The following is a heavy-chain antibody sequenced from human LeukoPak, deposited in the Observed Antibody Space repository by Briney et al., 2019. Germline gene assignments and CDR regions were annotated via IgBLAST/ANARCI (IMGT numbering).Heavy chain of an antibody. Sequence: GGSLRLSCAASGFTFDDYAMHWVRQAPGKGLEWVSGISWNSGSISYADSVKGRFTISRDNAKNSLYLQMNSLRAEDTALHYCAKERTPLVGATAFDYWGQGTLVTVSS. CDR3: AKERTPLVGATAFDY. V-gene: IGHV3-9*01. CDR1: GFTFDDYA. J-gene: IGHJ4*02. CDR2: ISWNSGSI. D-gene: IGHD1-26*01.